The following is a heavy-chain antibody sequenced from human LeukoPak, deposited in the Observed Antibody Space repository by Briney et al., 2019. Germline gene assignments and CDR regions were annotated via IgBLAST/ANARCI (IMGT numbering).Heavy chain of an antibody. V-gene: IGHV1-18*01. Sequence: ASVKVSCKASGYTFTSYGISWVRQAPGQGLEWMGWISAYNGNTNYAQKLQGRVTMTTDTSTSTAYMELRSLRSDDTAVYYCARPEYYYDSSGYFVYWGQGTLVTVSS. CDR1: GYTFTSYG. J-gene: IGHJ4*02. CDR2: ISAYNGNT. D-gene: IGHD3-22*01. CDR3: ARPEYYYDSSGYFVY.